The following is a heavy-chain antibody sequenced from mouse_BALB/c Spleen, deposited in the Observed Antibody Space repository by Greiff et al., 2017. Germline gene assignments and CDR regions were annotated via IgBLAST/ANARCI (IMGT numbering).Heavy chain of an antibody. Sequence: VQLQQSGPGLVKPSQSLSLTCTVTGYSITSDYAWNWIRQFPGNKLEWMGYISYSGSTSYNPSLKSRISITRDTSKNQFFLQLNSVTTEDTATYYCARRLYDGYYPYWGQGTLVTVSA. CDR3: ARRLYDGYYPY. CDR1: GYSITSDYA. D-gene: IGHD2-3*01. V-gene: IGHV3-2*02. J-gene: IGHJ3*01. CDR2: ISYSGST.